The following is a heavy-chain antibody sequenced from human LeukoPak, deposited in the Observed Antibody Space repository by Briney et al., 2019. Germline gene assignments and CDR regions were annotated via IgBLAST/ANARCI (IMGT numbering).Heavy chain of an antibody. V-gene: IGHV1-46*01. J-gene: IGHJ4*02. CDR2: INPSGGST. CDR1: GYTFTSYY. D-gene: IGHD3-3*01. CDR3: ARDPDFWSGYWYYFDY. Sequence: ASVKVSCKASGYTFTSYYMHWVRQAPGQGLEWMGIINPSGGSTSYAQKFQGRVTMTRDTSTSTVYMELSSLRSEDTAVYYCARDPDFWSGYWYYFDYRGQGTLVTVSS.